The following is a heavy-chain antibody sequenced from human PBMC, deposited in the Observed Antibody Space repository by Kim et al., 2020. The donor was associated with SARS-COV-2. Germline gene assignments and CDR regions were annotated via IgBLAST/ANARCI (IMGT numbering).Heavy chain of an antibody. Sequence: SLKSRVTISVDTSKNQFSLKLSSVTAADTAVYYCARHGYSSGWLPAYFDYWGQGTLVTVSS. D-gene: IGHD6-19*01. J-gene: IGHJ4*02. V-gene: IGHV4-39*01. CDR3: ARHGYSSGWLPAYFDY.